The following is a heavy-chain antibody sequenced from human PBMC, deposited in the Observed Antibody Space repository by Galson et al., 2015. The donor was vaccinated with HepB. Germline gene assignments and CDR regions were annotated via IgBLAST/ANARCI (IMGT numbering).Heavy chain of an antibody. CDR2: IDTSGDT. J-gene: IGHJ4*02. Sequence: SLRLSCAASGFTFSTYDMHWVRQATGKGLEWVSSIDTSGDTYYPGSVKGRFTISREDAKNSLYLQMNSLRAGDTAVYYCARGSCSGGGCYWYLDSRGQGTLVTVSS. CDR1: GFTFSTYD. V-gene: IGHV3-13*01. CDR3: ARGSCSGGGCYWYLDS. D-gene: IGHD2-15*01.